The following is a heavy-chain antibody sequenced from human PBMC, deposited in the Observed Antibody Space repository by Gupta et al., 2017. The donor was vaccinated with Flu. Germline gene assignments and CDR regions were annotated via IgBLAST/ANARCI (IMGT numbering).Heavy chain of an antibody. D-gene: IGHD1-1*01. CDR2: MSQDGSAK. CDR3: AKDWRWNHYNYGMSV. J-gene: IGHJ6*02. V-gene: IGHV3-30*18. Sequence: QEQAVESGGDVVQPGRSLSLSCPASAVRLRNYGIHWVRHAPGQGLEGVAAMSQDGSAKTYADSVQRRFNITRDKSRNTLYLQMSSLRRDETAVYYCAKDWRWNHYNYGMSVWDPGTTVTVSS. CDR1: AVRLRNYG.